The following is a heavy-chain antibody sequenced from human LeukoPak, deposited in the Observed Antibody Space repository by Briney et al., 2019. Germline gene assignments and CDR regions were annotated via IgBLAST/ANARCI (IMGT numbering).Heavy chain of an antibody. V-gene: IGHV3-66*02. CDR3: ADNNYASGTFLVY. J-gene: IGHJ4*02. CDR1: GFTVGSNY. Sequence: HPGGSLRLSCAASGFTVGSNYMNWVRQAPGKGFEWVSSIYSGGSTDYADSVKGRFTISRDSSKNTVYLQMNSLRSDDTAVYFCADNNYASGTFLVYWGQGTLVTVSS. CDR2: IYSGGST. D-gene: IGHD3-10*01.